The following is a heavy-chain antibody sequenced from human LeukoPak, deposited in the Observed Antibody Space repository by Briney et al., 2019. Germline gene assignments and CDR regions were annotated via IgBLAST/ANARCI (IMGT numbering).Heavy chain of an antibody. Sequence: GGSLRLSCGASGFTFSRYGMHWVRQAPGKGLEWVAIIWYGGSNKYYADSVKGRFTISRDNSKNTLYLQMNSLRAEDTAVYYCARDSSTTVTGAFDIWGQGTMVTVSS. J-gene: IGHJ3*02. CDR3: ARDSSTTVTGAFDI. V-gene: IGHV3-33*01. CDR1: GFTFSRYG. D-gene: IGHD4-17*01. CDR2: IWYGGSNK.